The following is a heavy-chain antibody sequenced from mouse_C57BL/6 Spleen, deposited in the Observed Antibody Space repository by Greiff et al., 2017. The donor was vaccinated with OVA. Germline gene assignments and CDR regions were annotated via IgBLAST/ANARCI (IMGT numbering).Heavy chain of an antibody. Sequence: EVMRQQSGPELVKPGASVKISCKASGYTFTDYYMNWVKQSHGKSLEWIGDINPNNGGTSYNQKFKGKATLTVDKSSSTAYMELRSLTSEDSAVYYCAREGDLLLRGSYAMDYWGQGTSVTVSS. D-gene: IGHD1-1*01. CDR2: INPNNGGT. J-gene: IGHJ4*01. CDR1: GYTFTDYY. V-gene: IGHV1-26*01. CDR3: AREGDLLLRGSYAMDY.